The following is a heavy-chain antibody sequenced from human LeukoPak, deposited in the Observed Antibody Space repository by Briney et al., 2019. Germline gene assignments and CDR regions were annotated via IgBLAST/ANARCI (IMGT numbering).Heavy chain of an antibody. Sequence: SVTVSCTASGGTFTSYAISWVRQAPGQGLEWMGRIIPILGIANYAQKFQGRVTITGDKSTSTAYMELSSLRSEDTAVYYCARQELMGNWFDPWGQGTLVTVSS. J-gene: IGHJ5*02. CDR2: IIPILGIA. CDR3: ARQELMGNWFDP. CDR1: GGTFTSYA. V-gene: IGHV1-69*04. D-gene: IGHD3-10*01.